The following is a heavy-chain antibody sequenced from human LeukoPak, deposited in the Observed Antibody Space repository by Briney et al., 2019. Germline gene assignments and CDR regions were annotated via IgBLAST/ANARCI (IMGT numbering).Heavy chain of an antibody. CDR1: GYTFTSYA. J-gene: IGHJ4*02. Sequence: SSVKVSCKASGYTFTSYAIHWVRQAPGQGLEWMGWITPSGGTNYPQKFQGRVAITWDTSITTAYMDLSRLTSDDTAVYYCARDRYGDGFAHLDYWGQGALVTVSS. V-gene: IGHV1-2*02. D-gene: IGHD5-24*01. CDR2: ITPSGGT. CDR3: ARDRYGDGFAHLDY.